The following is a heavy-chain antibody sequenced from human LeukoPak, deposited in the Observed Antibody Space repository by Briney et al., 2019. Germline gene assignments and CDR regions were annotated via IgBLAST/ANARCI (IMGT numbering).Heavy chain of an antibody. CDR3: ARHVYCRSTSCSYYYYYMDV. J-gene: IGHJ6*03. CDR2: INPNSGGT. D-gene: IGHD2-2*01. CDR1: GYTFTGYY. V-gene: IGHV1-2*06. Sequence: ASVKVSCKASGYTFTGYYMHWVRQAPGQGLEWMGRINPNSGGTNYAQKFQGRVTMTRDTSISTAYMELSRLRSDDTAVYYCARHVYCRSTSCSYYYYYMDVWGKGTTATVSS.